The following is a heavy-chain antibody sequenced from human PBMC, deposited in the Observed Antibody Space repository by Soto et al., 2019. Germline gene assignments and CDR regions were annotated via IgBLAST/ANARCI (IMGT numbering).Heavy chain of an antibody. Sequence: SETLSLTCAPLNKSFSGYCCKWLRQPPGEGLESIGEINHSGSTNYTPSLKSRVTISVDTSKNQFSLKLSSVNAADKAVYYCARSPSDYDCWSGYYNRYYGMDVWGQGTTVTVS. CDR1: NKSFSGYC. V-gene: IGHV4-34*01. CDR3: ARSPSDYDCWSGYYNRYYGMDV. CDR2: INHSGST. D-gene: IGHD3-3*01. J-gene: IGHJ6*02.